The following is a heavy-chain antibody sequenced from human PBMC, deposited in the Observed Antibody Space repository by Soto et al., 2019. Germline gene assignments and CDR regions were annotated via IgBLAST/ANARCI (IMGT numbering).Heavy chain of an antibody. D-gene: IGHD3-9*01. V-gene: IGHV4-59*01. J-gene: IGHJ5*02. CDR3: ARMGPYDILTGYWFDP. CDR2: IYYSGST. CDR1: GGSISSYY. Sequence: SETLSLTCTVSGGSISSYYWSWIRQPPGKGLERIGYIYYSGSTNYNPSLKSRDTISVDTSKNQFSLKLSSVTAADTAVYYCARMGPYDILTGYWFDPWGQGTLVTVS.